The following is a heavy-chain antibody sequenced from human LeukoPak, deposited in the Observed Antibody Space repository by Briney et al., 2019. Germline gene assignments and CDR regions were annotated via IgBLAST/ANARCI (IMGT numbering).Heavy chain of an antibody. CDR3: AKDRQQQSFDY. CDR2: INSDGSSI. CDR1: GFTFSSHW. J-gene: IGHJ4*02. V-gene: IGHV3-74*01. D-gene: IGHD6-13*01. Sequence: GGSLRLSCAASGFTFSSHWMHWVRQAPGKGLVWVSRINSDGSSISYADSVKGRFTISRDNAKNTLYLQMNSLRAEDTAVYYCAKDRQQQSFDYWGQGTLVTVSS.